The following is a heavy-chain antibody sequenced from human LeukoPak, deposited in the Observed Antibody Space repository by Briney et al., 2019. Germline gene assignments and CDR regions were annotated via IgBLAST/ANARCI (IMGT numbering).Heavy chain of an antibody. D-gene: IGHD6-19*01. V-gene: IGHV1-2*02. CDR1: GYTLTELS. CDR2: INPNSGGT. J-gene: IGHJ4*02. Sequence: ASEKVSCKVSGYTLTELSMHWVRQAPGQGLEWMGWINPNSGGTNYAQKFQGRVTMTRDTSISTAYMELSRLRSDDTAVYYCARDPSSGWYKTIDYWGQGTLVTVSS. CDR3: ARDPSSGWYKTIDY.